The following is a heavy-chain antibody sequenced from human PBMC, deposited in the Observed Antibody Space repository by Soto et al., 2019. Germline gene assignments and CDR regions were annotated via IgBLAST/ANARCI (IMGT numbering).Heavy chain of an antibody. D-gene: IGHD3-9*01. Sequence: GASVKVSCKASGYTFASYDINWVRQATGQGLEWMGWMNPNSGNTGYAQKFQGRVTMTRNTSISTAYMELSSLRSEDTAVYYCARVQGVHFDWLQILDYWGQGTLVTVSS. J-gene: IGHJ4*02. CDR3: ARVQGVHFDWLQILDY. V-gene: IGHV1-8*01. CDR2: MNPNSGNT. CDR1: GYTFASYD.